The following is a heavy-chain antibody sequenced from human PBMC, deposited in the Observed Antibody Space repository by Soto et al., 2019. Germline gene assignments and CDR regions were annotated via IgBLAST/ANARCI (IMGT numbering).Heavy chain of an antibody. J-gene: IGHJ5*01. CDR1: GGSISSSSYY. D-gene: IGHD3-9*01. CDR3: ASRDYDILTGYYEHNWFAS. Sequence: SETLSLTCTVSGGSISSSSYYWGWIRQPPGKGLEWIGSIYYSGSTYYNPSLKSRVTISVDTSKNQFSLKLSSVTAADTAVYYCASRDYDILTGYYEHNWFASWGQGTLVTVSS. CDR2: IYYSGST. V-gene: IGHV4-39*01.